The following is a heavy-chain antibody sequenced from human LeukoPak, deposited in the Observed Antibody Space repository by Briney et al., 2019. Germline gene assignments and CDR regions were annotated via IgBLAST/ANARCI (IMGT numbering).Heavy chain of an antibody. V-gene: IGHV4-59*01. Sequence: SETLSLTYTVSGGSIRNYYWSWIRQPPGKGLEWIGYIYDSGSTNYNPSLKSRVTISVDTSKNKFSLKLSSVTAADTAVYYCARGGSYLGHCDYWGQGSLVTVSS. CDR1: GGSIRNYY. D-gene: IGHD1-26*01. J-gene: IGHJ4*02. CDR3: ARGGSYLGHCDY. CDR2: IYDSGST.